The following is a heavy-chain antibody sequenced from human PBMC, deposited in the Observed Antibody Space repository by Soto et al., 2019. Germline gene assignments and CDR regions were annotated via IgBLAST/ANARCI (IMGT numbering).Heavy chain of an antibody. Sequence: GGSLRLSCAASGFTFSPYGMRWVRQAPGRGLEWVATISPDGNDKYYSDSVKGRFSISRDNFQNTLYLQMDSLRTEDTAVYYCATSSGRHPAFGYWGEGTLVTVSS. CDR3: ATSSGRHPAFGY. CDR1: GFTFSPYG. J-gene: IGHJ4*02. V-gene: IGHV3-30*03. CDR2: ISPDGNDK. D-gene: IGHD6-25*01.